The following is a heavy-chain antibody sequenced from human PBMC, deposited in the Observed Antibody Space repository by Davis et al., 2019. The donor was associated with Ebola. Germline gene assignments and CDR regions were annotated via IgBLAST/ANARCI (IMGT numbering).Heavy chain of an antibody. D-gene: IGHD6-6*01. CDR3: ARSEELVPYWFDP. J-gene: IGHJ5*02. V-gene: IGHV1-69*13. CDR2: IIPIFGTA. CDR1: GGTFSSYA. Sequence: SVKVPCKASGGTFSSYAISWVRQAPGQGLEWMGGIIPIFGTANYAQKFQGRVTITADESTSTAYMELSSLRSEDTAVYYCARSEELVPYWFDPWGQGTLVTVSS.